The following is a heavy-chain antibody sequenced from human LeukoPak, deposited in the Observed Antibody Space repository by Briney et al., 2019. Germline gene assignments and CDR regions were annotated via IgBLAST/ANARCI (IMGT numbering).Heavy chain of an antibody. CDR1: GGSFNGYY. CDR2: INHSGST. D-gene: IGHD2-15*01. CDR3: ARHGYCSGGSCYWDY. Sequence: KPSETLSLTCAVYGGSFNGYYWSWIRQPPGKGLEWIGEINHSGSTNYNPSLKSRVAISVDTSNNEVSLKLSSVTAADTAVYYCARHGYCSGGSCYWDYWGQGTLVTVSS. V-gene: IGHV4-34*01. J-gene: IGHJ4*02.